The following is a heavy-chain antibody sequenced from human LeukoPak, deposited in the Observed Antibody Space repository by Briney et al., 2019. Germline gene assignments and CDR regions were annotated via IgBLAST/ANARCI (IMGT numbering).Heavy chain of an antibody. CDR3: TINYYDSSGYYYLEY. J-gene: IGHJ4*02. D-gene: IGHD3-22*01. Sequence: PGGSLKLFCAASWFTFSGSAMHWVRQASGKGLEWVGRIRSKANSYVPAYAASVKGKFTISRDDSKNTAYLQMNSLKSEDTAVYYCTINYYDSSGYYYLEYWGQGTLVTVSS. CDR1: WFTFSGSA. CDR2: IRSKANSYVP. V-gene: IGHV3-73*01.